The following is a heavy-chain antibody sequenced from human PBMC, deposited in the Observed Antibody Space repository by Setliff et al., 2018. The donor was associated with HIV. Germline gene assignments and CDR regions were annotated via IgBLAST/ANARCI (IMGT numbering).Heavy chain of an antibody. V-gene: IGHV1-69*05. D-gene: IGHD6-19*01. J-gene: IGHJ5*02. CDR1: GYSFTDYY. CDR3: ALDLPGPAITSGWMKNWFDP. CDR2: IIPIFGTT. Sequence: SVKVSCKASGYSFTDYYIHWVRQAPGQGLEWMGGIIPIFGTTNYAQKFQGRVTITTDESTTTAYMELSSLRSEDTALYYCALDLPGPAITSGWMKNWFDPWGPGTLVTVSS.